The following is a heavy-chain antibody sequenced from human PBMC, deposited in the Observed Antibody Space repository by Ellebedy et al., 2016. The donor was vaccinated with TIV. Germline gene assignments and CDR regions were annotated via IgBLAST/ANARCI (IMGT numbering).Heavy chain of an antibody. J-gene: IGHJ4*02. CDR3: ARRYFDY. CDR1: GFTFSSYS. V-gene: IGHV3-21*04. Sequence: GESLKISXAASGFTFSSYSMNWVRQAPGKGLEWVSSISSSSSYIYYADSMKGRFTISRDNAKNSLYLQMNSLRAEDTAVYYCARRYFDYWGQGTLVTVSS. CDR2: ISSSSSYI.